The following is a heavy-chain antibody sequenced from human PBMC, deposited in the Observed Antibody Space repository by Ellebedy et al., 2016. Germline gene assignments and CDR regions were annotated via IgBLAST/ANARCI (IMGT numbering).Heavy chain of an antibody. CDR3: AKWSSGWYAFDV. Sequence: SETLSLTCNVSGVSISSDYWNWIRRPPGKELEWIGYVFHTGNTNYNPSLKSRVTMSVDTSKSQFSLRLTSVTAADTAVYYCAKWSSGWYAFDVWGQGTMVTVSS. CDR2: VFHTGNT. V-gene: IGHV4-59*01. CDR1: GVSISSDY. J-gene: IGHJ3*01. D-gene: IGHD6-13*01.